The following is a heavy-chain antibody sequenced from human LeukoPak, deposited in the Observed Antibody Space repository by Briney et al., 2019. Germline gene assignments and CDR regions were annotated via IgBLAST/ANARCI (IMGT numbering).Heavy chain of an antibody. CDR1: GFTFSSYS. CDR3: AREHSGWRPTFDY. V-gene: IGHV3-48*01. D-gene: IGHD2-21*02. Sequence: GGSLRLSCAASGFTFSSYSMNWVRQAPGKGLEWVSYISSSSAAIYYADSVKGRFTISRDNAKSSLYLQMNSLRAEDTALYYCAREHSGWRPTFDYWGQGTLVTVSS. J-gene: IGHJ4*02. CDR2: ISSSSAAI.